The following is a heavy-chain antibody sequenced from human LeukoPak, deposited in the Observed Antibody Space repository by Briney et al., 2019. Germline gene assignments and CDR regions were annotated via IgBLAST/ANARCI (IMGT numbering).Heavy chain of an antibody. CDR2: IRDTGTRT. D-gene: IGHD3-10*02. CDR3: ANMLNRAY. CDR1: GFTFRSFG. J-gene: IGHJ4*02. V-gene: IGHV3-23*01. Sequence: GGSLRLSCAASGFTFRSFGMSWVRQAPGRGLDWVSTIRDTGTRTWYADSVRGRFTNSRDNSKNTLYLQMNSLRADDTAIYYCANMLNRAYWGQGTLVSVSS.